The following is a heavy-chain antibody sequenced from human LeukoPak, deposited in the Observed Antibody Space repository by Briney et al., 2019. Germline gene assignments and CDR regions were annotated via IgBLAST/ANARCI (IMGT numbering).Heavy chain of an antibody. J-gene: IGHJ5*02. CDR3: ARGGIRGGIDNWFDP. CDR1: GGSTSSSNW. CDR2: IYHSGST. V-gene: IGHV4-4*02. Sequence: SGTLSLTCAVSGGSTSSSNWWSWVRQPPGKGLEWIGEIYHSGSTNYNPSLKSRVTILVDTSKNQFSLRVTSVTAADTAVYFCARGGIRGGIDNWFDPWGQGTLVTVSS. D-gene: IGHD3-10*01.